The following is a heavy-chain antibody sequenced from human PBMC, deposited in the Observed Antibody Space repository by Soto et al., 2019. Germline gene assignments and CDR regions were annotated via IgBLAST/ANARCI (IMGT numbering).Heavy chain of an antibody. Sequence: QVQLQESGPGLVKPSQTLSLTCTVSGGSISSGDYYWSWIRQPPGKGLEWIGYIYYSGSTYYNPSLKSRVTMSVDTSKNQFSLKLSSVTAADTAVYYWASRGTTTSCSGGSCYARGFDYWGQGTLVTVSS. J-gene: IGHJ4*02. CDR1: GGSISSGDYY. D-gene: IGHD2-15*01. CDR3: ASRGTTTSCSGGSCYARGFDY. V-gene: IGHV4-30-4*01. CDR2: IYYSGST.